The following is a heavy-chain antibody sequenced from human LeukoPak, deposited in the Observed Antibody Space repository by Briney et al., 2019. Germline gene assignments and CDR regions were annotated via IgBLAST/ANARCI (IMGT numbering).Heavy chain of an antibody. D-gene: IGHD2-21*01. CDR1: GGSISSRNW. CDR2: IYHTGST. CDR3: AKNWWGWSWYFDL. J-gene: IGHJ2*01. V-gene: IGHV4-4*02. Sequence: SETLSLTCAVSGGSISSRNWWIWVRQPPGKGLEWIGEIYHTGSTNYNPSLKSRVTISVDTSKNQFSLKLSSVTAADTAVYYCAKNWWGWSWYFDLWGRGTLVTVSS.